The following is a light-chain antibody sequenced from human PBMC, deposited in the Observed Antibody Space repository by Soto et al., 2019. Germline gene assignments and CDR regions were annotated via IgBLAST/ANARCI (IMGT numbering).Light chain of an antibody. J-gene: IGLJ3*02. CDR3: SSYAGSNNWV. Sequence: QSALTQPPSASGSPGQSVTISCTGTSSDVGAYNYVSWYQQHPGKAPQLMIYEVSKRPSGVPDRFSGSKSGNTASLTVSGLQAEDAADYYCSSYAGSNNWVFGGGTKLTVL. V-gene: IGLV2-8*01. CDR2: EVS. CDR1: SSDVGAYNY.